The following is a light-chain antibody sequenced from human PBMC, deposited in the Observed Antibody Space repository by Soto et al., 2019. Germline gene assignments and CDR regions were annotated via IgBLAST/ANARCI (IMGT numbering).Light chain of an antibody. J-gene: IGKJ1*01. CDR2: AAS. Sequence: DIQMTQSPSSLSASVEDRVIITCRASQSISNYLNWYQQKPGKAPKLLICAASSLQSGVPSRVSGSRSGPDCTVTISSLQPQDFATYYVQQSYSRPPAFGQANKREIK. CDR3: QQSYSRPPA. V-gene: IGKV1-39*01. CDR1: QSISNY.